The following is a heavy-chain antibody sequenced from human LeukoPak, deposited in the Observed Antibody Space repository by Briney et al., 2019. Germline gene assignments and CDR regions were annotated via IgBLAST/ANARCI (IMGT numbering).Heavy chain of an antibody. CDR3: ARDLSSVDRPDYDILTGRLDY. Sequence: GASVKVSCKASGYTFTGYYMHWVRQAPGQGLEWMGWINPNSGGTNYAQKFQGRVTMTRDTSISTAYMELSRLRSDDTAVYYCARDLSSVDRPDYDILTGRLDYWGQGTLVTVSS. D-gene: IGHD3-9*01. J-gene: IGHJ4*02. V-gene: IGHV1-2*02. CDR2: INPNSGGT. CDR1: GYTFTGYY.